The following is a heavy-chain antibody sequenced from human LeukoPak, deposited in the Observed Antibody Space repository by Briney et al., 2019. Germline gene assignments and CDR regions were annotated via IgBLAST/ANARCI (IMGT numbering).Heavy chain of an antibody. CDR1: GYTFTSYA. D-gene: IGHD1-26*01. V-gene: IGHV1-69*13. CDR2: IIPIFGTA. J-gene: IGHJ6*02. Sequence: SVKVSCKASGYTFTSYAISWVRQAPGQGLEWMGGIIPIFGTANYAQKFQGRVTITADESTSTAYMELSSLRSDDTAVYYCHNSGSYPRYYYYGMDVWGQGTTVTVSS. CDR3: HNSGSYPRYYYYGMDV.